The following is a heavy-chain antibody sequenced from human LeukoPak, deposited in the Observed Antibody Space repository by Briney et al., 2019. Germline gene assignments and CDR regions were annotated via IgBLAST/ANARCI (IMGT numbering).Heavy chain of an antibody. CDR2: IYSSGSA. D-gene: IGHD3-10*01. J-gene: IGHJ6*02. CDR3: ARQIWFGKIHLYGMDV. V-gene: IGHV4-61*02. CDR1: GDSISSGSYY. Sequence: PSQPLSLTCTVSGDSISSGSYYWSWIRQPAGKGLEWIGLIYSSGSANYNPSLKSRVTISVDTSKNQFSLQLNSVTPEDTAVYYCARQIWFGKIHLYGMDVWGQGTTVTVSS.